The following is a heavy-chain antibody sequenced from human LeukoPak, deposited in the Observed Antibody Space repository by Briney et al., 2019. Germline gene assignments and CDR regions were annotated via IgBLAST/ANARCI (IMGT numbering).Heavy chain of an antibody. V-gene: IGHV4-34*01. CDR1: GGSFSGYY. J-gene: IGHJ4*02. CDR2: INDSGST. CDR3: ARGSVLRD. Sequence: SETLSHTCAVYGGSFSGYYWSWIRQPPGKGLEWIGEINDSGSTNYNPSLKSRVTISVDTSKNQFSLKLSSVTAADTAVYYCARGSVLRDWGQGTLVTVSS. D-gene: IGHD3-16*01.